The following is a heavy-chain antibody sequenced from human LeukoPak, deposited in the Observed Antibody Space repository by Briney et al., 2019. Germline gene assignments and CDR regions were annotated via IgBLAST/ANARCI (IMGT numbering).Heavy chain of an antibody. J-gene: IGHJ4*02. CDR3: ARAPPEKCSGGSCYSLDY. V-gene: IGHV3-53*01. CDR1: GLTFSSYA. Sequence: GGSLRLSCAASGLTFSSYAMSWVRQAPGKGLEWVSVIYSGGTTYYADSVKGRFTISRDNSNNTLYLQMNSLRAEDTAVYYCARAPPEKCSGGSCYSLDYWGQGTLVTVSS. CDR2: IYSGGTT. D-gene: IGHD2-15*01.